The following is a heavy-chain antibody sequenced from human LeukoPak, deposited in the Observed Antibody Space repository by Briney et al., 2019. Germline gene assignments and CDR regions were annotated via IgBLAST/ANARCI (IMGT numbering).Heavy chain of an antibody. Sequence: GRSLRLSCAASGFTFSSYSMNWVRQAPGKGLEWVSSISSSSSYIYYADSVKGRLTISRDNAKNSLYLQMNSLRAEDTAVYYCASGYSGYDYSDYFDYWGQGTLVTVSS. CDR2: ISSSSSYI. V-gene: IGHV3-21*01. J-gene: IGHJ4*02. D-gene: IGHD5-12*01. CDR3: ASGYSGYDYSDYFDY. CDR1: GFTFSSYS.